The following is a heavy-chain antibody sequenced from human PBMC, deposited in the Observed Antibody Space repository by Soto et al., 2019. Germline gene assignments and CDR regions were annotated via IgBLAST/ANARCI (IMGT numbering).Heavy chain of an antibody. CDR3: ARVNRRLLWPVFDI. D-gene: IGHD3-10*01. CDR2: INSDGSTT. Sequence: GGSLRLSWGAAGLTCRSYWVHWVRQAPGKGLVWVSRINSDGSTTNYADSVKGRFTISRDNAKNTLYLQMNSLRAEDTAVYYYARVNRRLLWPVFDIWGQGTIVTV. V-gene: IGHV3-74*01. J-gene: IGHJ3*02. CDR1: GLTCRSYW.